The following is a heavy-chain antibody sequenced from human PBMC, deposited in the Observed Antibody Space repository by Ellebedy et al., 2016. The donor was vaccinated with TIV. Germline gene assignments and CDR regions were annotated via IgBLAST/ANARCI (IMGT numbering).Heavy chain of an antibody. J-gene: IGHJ5*02. D-gene: IGHD3-10*01. CDR2: IYHSGNT. CDR1: GGSISSSTW. V-gene: IGHV4-4*02. Sequence: GSLRLSCAVSGGSISSSTWWSWVRQSPGKGLEWIGEIYHSGNTNYNPSLKSRVTISVDKSKNHFSLRLSSVTAADTAVYYCARWFGELLYVRWFDPWGQGTLVTVSS. CDR3: ARWFGELLYVRWFDP.